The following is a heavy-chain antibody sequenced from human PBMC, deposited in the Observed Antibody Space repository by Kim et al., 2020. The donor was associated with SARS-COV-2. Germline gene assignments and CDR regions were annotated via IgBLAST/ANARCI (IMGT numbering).Heavy chain of an antibody. D-gene: IGHD6-13*01. V-gene: IGHV3-30*18. CDR2: ISSDGSRK. CDR3: AKDVRVEAAAVTD. CDR1: GFIFSGYG. J-gene: IGHJ4*02. Sequence: GGSLRLSCAASGFIFSGYGMHWVRQAPGKGLDWVAVISSDGSRKYYADSVKGRFTISRDNSKNSLYLQMNSLRTEDTAVYFCAKDVRVEAAAVTDWGQGTLVTVSS.